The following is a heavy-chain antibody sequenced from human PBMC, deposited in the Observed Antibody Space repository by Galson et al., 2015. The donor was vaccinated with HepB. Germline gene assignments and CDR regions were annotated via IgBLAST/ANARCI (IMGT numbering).Heavy chain of an antibody. V-gene: IGHV3-48*01. D-gene: IGHD3-22*01. CDR3: ARSTGYDSGWFDY. J-gene: IGHJ4*02. Sequence: SLRLSCAASGFTFGTYSMNWVRQAPGKGLEWVSYISSGSVVYQADSVKGRFTVSRDNVENLLYLQMNSLRAEDTAVYYCARSTGYDSGWFDYWGQGALVTVSS. CDR1: GFTFGTYS. CDR2: ISSGSVV.